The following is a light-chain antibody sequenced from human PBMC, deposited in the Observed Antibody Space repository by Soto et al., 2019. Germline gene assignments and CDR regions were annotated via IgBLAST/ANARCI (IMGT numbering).Light chain of an antibody. J-gene: IGKJ1*01. CDR1: QSIGDS. CDR2: DVS. V-gene: IGKV1-5*01. CDR3: HQYKGYSQT. Sequence: DIQMTQSPSTLSASVGDRVTITCRASQSIGDSLAWYQQKPGKAPYLLISDVSSLERGVPSRFSGSGSGTEFTLPISSMQPDDFATFYFHQYKGYSQTYGQWTKVDLK.